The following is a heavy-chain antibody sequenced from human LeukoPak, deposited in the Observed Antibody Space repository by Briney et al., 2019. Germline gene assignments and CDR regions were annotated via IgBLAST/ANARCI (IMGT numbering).Heavy chain of an antibody. CDR3: ASHYYASSGSLFDS. CDR1: GYSIGSGYY. Sequence: KPSETLSLTCAVSGYSIGSGYYWVWIRQPPGKGREWIGSVYHTGGTYYHPSLKSRVTISLDTSKNQFSLRLTSVTAADTALYYCASHYYASSGSLFDSWGRESLVTVSS. CDR2: VYHTGGT. V-gene: IGHV4-38-2*01. J-gene: IGHJ4*02. D-gene: IGHD3-22*01.